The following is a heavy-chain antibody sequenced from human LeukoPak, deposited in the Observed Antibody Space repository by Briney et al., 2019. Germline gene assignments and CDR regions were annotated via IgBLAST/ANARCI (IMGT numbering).Heavy chain of an antibody. CDR3: ARTLVWFGEFLNWFDP. Sequence: SETPSLTCTVSGGSISSGDYYWSWIRQPPGKGLEWIGYIYYSGSTYYNPSLKSRVTISVDTSKNQFSLKLSSVTAADTAVYHCARTLVWFGEFLNWFDPWGQGTLVTVSS. CDR1: GGSISSGDYY. V-gene: IGHV4-30-4*01. D-gene: IGHD3-10*01. J-gene: IGHJ5*02. CDR2: IYYSGST.